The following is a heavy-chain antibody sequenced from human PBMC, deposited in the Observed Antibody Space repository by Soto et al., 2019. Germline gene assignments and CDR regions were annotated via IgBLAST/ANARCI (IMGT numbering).Heavy chain of an antibody. D-gene: IGHD3-10*01. CDR2: IYYSGST. CDR3: ANYGSGSDVAFDI. V-gene: IGHV4-31*03. J-gene: IGHJ3*02. CDR1: GGSISSGGYY. Sequence: QVQLQESGPGLVKPSQTLSLTCTVSGGSISSGGYYWSGIRQHPGKGLESIGYIYYSGSTYYNPSLRSRVTISVDTSKNQFSLKLGSVTAAATAVYYCANYGSGSDVAFDIWGQGTMVTVSS.